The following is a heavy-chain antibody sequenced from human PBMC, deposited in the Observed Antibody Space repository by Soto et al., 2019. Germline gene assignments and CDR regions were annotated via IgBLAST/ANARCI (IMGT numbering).Heavy chain of an antibody. D-gene: IGHD1-26*01. Sequence: QVQLVQSGAEVKKPGSSAKVSCKASGGTFNTFAFTWVRQAPGQGFEWMGGVIPLFNTPDYAQKFQGRVTITADESTSTVSLELSGLSSDDTAVYFCGLASKWELLGYFYGMDVWGQGTTVIVSS. CDR1: GGTFNTFA. CDR3: GLASKWELLGYFYGMDV. V-gene: IGHV1-69*01. CDR2: VIPLFNTP. J-gene: IGHJ6*02.